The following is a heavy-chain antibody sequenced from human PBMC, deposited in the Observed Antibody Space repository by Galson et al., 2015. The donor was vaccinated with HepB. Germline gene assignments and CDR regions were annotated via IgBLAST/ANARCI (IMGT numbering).Heavy chain of an antibody. J-gene: IGHJ4*02. CDR2: ISSSSSYI. Sequence: SLRLSCAASGFTFSSYSMNWVRQAPGKGLEWVSSISSSSSYIYYADSVKGRFTISRDNAKNSLYLQMNSLRDEDTAVYYCAREKGLLQQQLVPEGFDYWGQGTLVTVSS. V-gene: IGHV3-21*01. D-gene: IGHD6-13*01. CDR3: AREKGLLQQQLVPEGFDY. CDR1: GFTFSSYS.